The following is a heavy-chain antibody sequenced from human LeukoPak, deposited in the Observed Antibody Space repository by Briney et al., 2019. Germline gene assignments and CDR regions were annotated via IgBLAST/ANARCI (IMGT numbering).Heavy chain of an antibody. CDR1: GFTVSSNY. J-gene: IGHJ2*01. V-gene: IGHV3-53*01. CDR2: IYTGGST. CDR3: AKAPRGSHWYFDL. Sequence: GGSLRLSCAASGFTVSSNYMSWVRQAPGKGLEWVSVIYTGGSTYYADSVKGRFTISRDNSKNTLYLQMNSLRAEDTAVYYCAKAPRGSHWYFDLWGRGTLVTVSS. D-gene: IGHD1-26*01.